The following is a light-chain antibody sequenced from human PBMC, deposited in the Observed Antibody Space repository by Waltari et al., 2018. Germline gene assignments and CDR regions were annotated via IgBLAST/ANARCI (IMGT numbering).Light chain of an antibody. V-gene: IGKV3-15*01. CDR3: QQYNRGWT. CDR2: GAS. J-gene: IGKJ1*01. Sequence: EIVMTQSPATLSVSPGERATLSCRASQSVSSNLAWYQQKPGQAPRRLIYGASTRATGIPARFSGSGSGTEFTLTISSLQSEDFAVYYCQQYNRGWTFGQGTKVEIK. CDR1: QSVSSN.